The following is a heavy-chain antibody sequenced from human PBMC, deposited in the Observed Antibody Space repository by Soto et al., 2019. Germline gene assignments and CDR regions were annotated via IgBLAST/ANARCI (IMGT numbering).Heavy chain of an antibody. Sequence: QVQLVQSGAEVKRPGSSVKVSCKASGDTFNFYSINWVRQAPGLGLEWMGRVNPIVSMSNYAQKFQGRVTMTAEKSTSTAYMELSSLRSEDTAIYYCASSYGSGYRAFDSWGQGALVTVSS. D-gene: IGHD3-10*01. V-gene: IGHV1-69*02. CDR3: ASSYGSGYRAFDS. J-gene: IGHJ4*02. CDR1: GDTFNFYS. CDR2: VNPIVSMS.